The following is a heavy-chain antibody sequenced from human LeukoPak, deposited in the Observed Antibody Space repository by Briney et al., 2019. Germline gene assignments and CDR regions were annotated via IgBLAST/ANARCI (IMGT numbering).Heavy chain of an antibody. D-gene: IGHD2-2*01. CDR1: GFTFSSYG. V-gene: IGHV3-23*01. J-gene: IGHJ4*02. CDR2: ISGSGGST. Sequence: GGSLRLSCAASGFTFSSYGMSWVRQAPGKGLEWVSAISGSGGSTYYADSVKGRFTISRDNSKNTLYLQMSSLRAEDTAVYYCAKAADIVVVPAAMDYWGQGTLVTVSS. CDR3: AKAADIVVVPAAMDY.